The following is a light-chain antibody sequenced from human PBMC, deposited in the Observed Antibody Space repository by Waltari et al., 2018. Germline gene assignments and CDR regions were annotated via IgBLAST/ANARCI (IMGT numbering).Light chain of an antibody. Sequence: QSGLTQPPSVSGAPGQRVTISCTGSSPNIRAGYAGHWYQLLPGTAPKLLIYVNSNRPSGVPDRFSGSKSGTSASLAITGLQAEDEADYYCQSYDSSLSGSVFGGGTKLTVL. CDR1: SPNIRAGYA. CDR2: VNS. V-gene: IGLV1-40*01. CDR3: QSYDSSLSGSV. J-gene: IGLJ3*02.